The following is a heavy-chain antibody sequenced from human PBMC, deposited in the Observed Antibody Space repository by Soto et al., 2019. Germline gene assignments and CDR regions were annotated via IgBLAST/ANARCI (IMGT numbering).Heavy chain of an antibody. CDR3: ARGKGYYYDTGGGIGDS. Sequence: QVQLQQWGAGLLKPSETLSLTCAVSGGPFSGYYWMLIRQTPGKGLEWIGEVNHIGGSNYNPSLKSRATTAAXKSXYXYSLELKSVTAADTAVYYCARGKGYYYDTGGGIGDSWGQGTLVTVSS. CDR2: VNHIGGS. J-gene: IGHJ4*02. CDR1: GGPFSGYY. V-gene: IGHV4-34*01. D-gene: IGHD3-22*01.